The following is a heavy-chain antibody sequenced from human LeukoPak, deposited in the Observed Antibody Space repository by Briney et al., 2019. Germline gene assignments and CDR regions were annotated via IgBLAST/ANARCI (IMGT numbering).Heavy chain of an antibody. V-gene: IGHV1-69*05. D-gene: IGHD2-8*01. Sequence: SVKVSCKASGGTFSSYAISWVRQAPGQGLEWMGGITPIFGTANYAQKFQGRVTITTDESTSTAYMELSSLRSEDTAVYYCAGGARYCTNGVCQDALDVWGKGTTVTVSS. J-gene: IGHJ6*04. CDR3: AGGARYCTNGVCQDALDV. CDR2: ITPIFGTA. CDR1: GGTFSSYA.